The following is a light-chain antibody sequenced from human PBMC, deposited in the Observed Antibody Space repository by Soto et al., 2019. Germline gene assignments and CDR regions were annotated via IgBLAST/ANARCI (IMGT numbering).Light chain of an antibody. V-gene: IGLV2-14*01. CDR2: DVS. J-gene: IGLJ2*01. Sequence: QSALTQPASVSGSPGQSITISCTGTSSDAGGYNYVYWYQQHPGKAPKLMIYDVSNRPSGVSNRLSGSKSGNTASLTISGLQAEDEADYYCSSYTSSSTSVVFGGGTKLTVL. CDR3: SSYTSSSTSVV. CDR1: SSDAGGYNY.